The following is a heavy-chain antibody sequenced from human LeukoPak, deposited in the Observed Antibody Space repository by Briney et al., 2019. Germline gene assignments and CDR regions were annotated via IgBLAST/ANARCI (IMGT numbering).Heavy chain of an antibody. V-gene: IGHV1-8*03. J-gene: IGHJ4*02. CDR3: AREDYYDSGSIDY. CDR1: GYTFTGYG. D-gene: IGHD3-22*01. Sequence: ASVKDSCKVSGYTFTGYGIHGVRQATGQGLEWLGWMNPNSGTTAYAQKFQGRVTITRNTSISTAYMELSSLRSEDTAVYYCAREDYYDSGSIDYWGQGSLVTVSS. CDR2: MNPNSGTT.